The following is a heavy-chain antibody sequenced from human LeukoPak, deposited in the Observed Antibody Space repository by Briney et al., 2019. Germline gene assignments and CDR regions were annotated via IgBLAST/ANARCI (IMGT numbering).Heavy chain of an antibody. J-gene: IGHJ4*02. CDR2: ISYSGST. Sequence: SETLSLTCTVSGGSISSYYWSWIRQPPGKGLEWIAYISYSGSTNYNPSLKSRVTISVDMSKSQFSLKLISVTAADTAVYYCARHLYGSGTYDYWGQGTLVTVSS. CDR1: GGSISSYY. D-gene: IGHD3-10*01. CDR3: ARHLYGSGTYDY. V-gene: IGHV4-59*08.